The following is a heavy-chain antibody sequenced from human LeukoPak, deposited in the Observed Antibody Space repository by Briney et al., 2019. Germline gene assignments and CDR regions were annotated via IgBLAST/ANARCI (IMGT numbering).Heavy chain of an antibody. V-gene: IGHV3-23*01. J-gene: IGHJ4*02. CDR3: AKDRGPTYYDF. CDR2: ISGSGGST. CDR1: GFTLSSYV. Sequence: PGGSLRLSCADSGFTLSSYVMSGVRQAPARGLGGVSAISGSGGSTYYADSVKGRFTISRDNSKNTLYLQMNSLRAEDTAVYYCAKDRGPTYYDFWGQGTLVTVSS. D-gene: IGHD3-3*01.